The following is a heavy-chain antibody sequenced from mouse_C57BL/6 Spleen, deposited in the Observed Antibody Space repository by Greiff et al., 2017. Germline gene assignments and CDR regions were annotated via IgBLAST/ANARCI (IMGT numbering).Heavy chain of an antibody. CDR2: IHPNSGST. D-gene: IGHD4-1*01. Sequence: QVQLQQPGAELVKPGASVKLSCKASGYTFTSYWMHWVKQRPGQGLEWSGMIHPNSGSTNYNEKFKSKATLTVDKSSSTAYMQLSSLTSEDSAVYYCARLTGTAGFAYWGQGTLVTVSA. J-gene: IGHJ3*01. CDR3: ARLTGTAGFAY. V-gene: IGHV1-64*01. CDR1: GYTFTSYW.